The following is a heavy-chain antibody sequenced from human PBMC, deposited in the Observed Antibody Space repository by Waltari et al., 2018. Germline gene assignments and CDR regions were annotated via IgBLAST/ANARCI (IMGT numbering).Heavy chain of an antibody. CDR2: IIPIFGTA. J-gene: IGHJ6*03. D-gene: IGHD3-3*01. CDR3: ARGFWSGYYPRDYYYYYMDV. Sequence: QVQPVKSGAEVTKPGSSVKVSCRAAGGTFSSDAIGWVRQAPGQGLEWMGGIIPIFGTANYAPKFQGRVTITTDESTSTAYMELSSLRSEDTAVYYCARGFWSGYYPRDYYYYYMDVWGKGTTVTVSS. CDR1: GGTFSSDA. V-gene: IGHV1-69*05.